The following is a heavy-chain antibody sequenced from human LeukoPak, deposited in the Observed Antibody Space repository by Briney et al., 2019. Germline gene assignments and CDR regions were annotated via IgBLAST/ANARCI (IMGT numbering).Heavy chain of an antibody. CDR1: GFTVSSNY. J-gene: IGHJ6*02. CDR3: ARAVVISCYYYGMDV. CDR2: IYSGGST. D-gene: IGHD3-22*01. Sequence: GGSLRLSCAASGFTVSSNYMSWVRQAPGKGLEWVSVIYSGGSTYYADSVKGRFTISRDNSKNTLYLQMNSLRAEDTAVYYCARAVVISCYYYGMDVWGQGTTVTVSS. V-gene: IGHV3-53*01.